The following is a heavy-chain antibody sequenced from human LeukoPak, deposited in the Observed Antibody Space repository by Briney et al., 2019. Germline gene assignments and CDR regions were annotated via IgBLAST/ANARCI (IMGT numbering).Heavy chain of an antibody. J-gene: IGHJ4*02. CDR2: ISSSGSSI. CDR1: GFTFSDYY. V-gene: IGHV3-11*01. Sequence: GGSLRLSCAASGFTFSDYYMSWIRQAPGKGLEWVSYISSSGSSIYYADSVKGRFTISRDNAKNSLYLQMNSLRAEDTAVYYCARPSLYSSAYYYDFDYWGQGTLVTVSS. CDR3: ARPSLYSSAYYYDFDY. D-gene: IGHD3-22*01.